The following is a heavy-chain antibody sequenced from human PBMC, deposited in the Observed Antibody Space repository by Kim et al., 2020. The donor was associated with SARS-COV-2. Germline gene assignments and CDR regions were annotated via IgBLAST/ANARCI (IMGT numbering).Heavy chain of an antibody. CDR1: GFTFSSYG. Sequence: GGCLRLSCAASGFTFSSYGMHWVRQAPGKGLEWVAVISYDGSNKYYADSVKGRFTISRDNSKNTLYLQMNSLRAEDTAVYYCAKGEWYSSSWYGGFFDYWGQGTLVTVSS. J-gene: IGHJ4*02. CDR3: AKGEWYSSSWYGGFFDY. CDR2: ISYDGSNK. V-gene: IGHV3-30*18. D-gene: IGHD6-13*01.